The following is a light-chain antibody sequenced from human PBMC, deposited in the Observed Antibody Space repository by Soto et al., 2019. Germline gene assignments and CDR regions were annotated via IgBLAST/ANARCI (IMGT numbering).Light chain of an antibody. CDR1: QSVSSSS. CDR2: GAS. Sequence: EIVLTQSPGTLSLSPGEGATLSCRASQSVSSSSLAWYQHKRGQAPRLLIYGASGRATGIPDRFSGSGSGTDFTLTISRLEPEDFAVYFCQQYHSSPRTFGQGTKVEIK. V-gene: IGKV3-20*01. J-gene: IGKJ1*01. CDR3: QQYHSSPRT.